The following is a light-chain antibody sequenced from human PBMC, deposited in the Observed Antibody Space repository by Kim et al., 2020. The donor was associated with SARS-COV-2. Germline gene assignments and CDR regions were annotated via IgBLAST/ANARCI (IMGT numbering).Light chain of an antibody. CDR1: QGISTW. CDR3: QQAHSFPLT. J-gene: IGKJ4*01. CDR2: CAS. V-gene: IGKV1-12*01. Sequence: ATVGDRVTIKGRASQGISTWLAWYQQKPGKAPKLLIYCASSVESGVPSRFSGSGSGTDFSLTISSLEPEDFATYHCQQAHSFPLTFGGGTKVDIK.